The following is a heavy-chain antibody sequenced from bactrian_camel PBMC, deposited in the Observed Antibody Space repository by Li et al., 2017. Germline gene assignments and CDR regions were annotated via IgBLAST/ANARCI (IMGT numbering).Heavy chain of an antibody. J-gene: IGHJ4*01. D-gene: IGHD2*01. V-gene: IGHV3S40*01. CDR3: ANDAQAGYYYAPFNY. CDR1: GFTFSGSR. CDR2: ISSGGSST. Sequence: DVQLVESGGGLVQPGGSLRLSCAASGFTFSGSRVTWVRQAPGKGLEWVSTISSGGSSTYYANSVKGRFTISRDNAKNTLYLQLNSLKTEDTAMYYCANDAQAGYYYAPFNYWGQGTQVTVS.